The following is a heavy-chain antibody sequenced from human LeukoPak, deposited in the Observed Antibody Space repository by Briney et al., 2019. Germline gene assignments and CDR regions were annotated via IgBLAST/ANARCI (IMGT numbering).Heavy chain of an antibody. V-gene: IGHV1-69*13. D-gene: IGHD1-26*01. CDR1: GGTYSSYA. J-gene: IGHJ3*02. CDR2: IIPIFGTA. Sequence: GASVNVSCKASGGTYSSYAISWVRQAPGQGLECMGGIIPIFGTANYPQKFQGRVTITADESTSKAYVGLRSLRSEDTVVYYCARMGEAFDIWGEGTMVTVSS. CDR3: ARMGEAFDI.